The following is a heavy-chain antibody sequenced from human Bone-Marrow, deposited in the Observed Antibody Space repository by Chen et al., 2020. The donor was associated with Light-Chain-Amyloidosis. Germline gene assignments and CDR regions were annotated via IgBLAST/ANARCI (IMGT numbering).Heavy chain of an antibody. V-gene: IGHV3-30-3*01. Sequence: QVQLVAPRGGAVQPGRPLSLSRAASGLRTRHYSMHWFRQTPDTGLDWLAVISDDGTKTFYRDSFRGRFTISRNNSKTTLYMAMDTLTVKDTAIGSCASGGGGVEGRPFDYWGQGALVTVSS. J-gene: IGHJ4*02. CDR3: ASGGGGVEGRPFDY. CDR1: GLRTRHYS. D-gene: IGHD3-16*01. CDR2: ISDDGTKT.